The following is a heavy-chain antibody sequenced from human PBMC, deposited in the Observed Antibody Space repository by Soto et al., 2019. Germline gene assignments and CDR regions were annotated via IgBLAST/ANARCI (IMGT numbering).Heavy chain of an antibody. Sequence: GESLKISCKGSGYSFTSYWIGWVPQMPGKGLEWMGIIYPGDSDTRYSPSFQGQVTISADKSISTAYLQWSSLKASDTAMYYCARYDGYCSSTSCSSDWFDPWGQGTLVTVSS. J-gene: IGHJ5*02. V-gene: IGHV5-51*01. D-gene: IGHD2-2*01. CDR2: IYPGDSDT. CDR3: ARYDGYCSSTSCSSDWFDP. CDR1: GYSFTSYW.